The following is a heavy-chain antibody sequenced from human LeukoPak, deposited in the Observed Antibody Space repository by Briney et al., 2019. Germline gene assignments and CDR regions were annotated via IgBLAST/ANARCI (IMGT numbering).Heavy chain of an antibody. Sequence: GGSLRLSCAASGFTFSSYSMNWVRQAPGKGLEWVSYISSSSSTIYYADSVKGRFTISRDNAKNSLYLQMNSLRAEDTAVYYCAREKTYYYGSGDETWFDPWGQEPWSPSPQ. CDR2: ISSSSSTI. V-gene: IGHV3-48*04. CDR1: GFTFSSYS. J-gene: IGHJ5*02. CDR3: AREKTYYYGSGDETWFDP. D-gene: IGHD3-10*01.